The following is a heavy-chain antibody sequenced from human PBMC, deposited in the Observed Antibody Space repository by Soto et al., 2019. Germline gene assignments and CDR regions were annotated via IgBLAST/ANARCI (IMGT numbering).Heavy chain of an antibody. V-gene: IGHV3-30*18. CDR2: ISVDGSFK. Sequence: GGSLRLSCVVSGFTFNTHDMHWVRETPGKGLEWVAGISVDGSFKSYEGSVVGRFTVSRDNSENSMSLQMNSLRSEDTGLYYCTNGGPGAVFEYWGQGTLVTVSS. J-gene: IGHJ4*02. CDR3: TNGGPGAVFEY. CDR1: GFTFNTHD. D-gene: IGHD3-10*01.